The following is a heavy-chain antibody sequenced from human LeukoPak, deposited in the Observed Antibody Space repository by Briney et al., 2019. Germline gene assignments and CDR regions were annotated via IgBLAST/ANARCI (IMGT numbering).Heavy chain of an antibody. CDR3: ARSTHYYDSSGYYLYY. D-gene: IGHD3-22*01. J-gene: IGHJ4*02. V-gene: IGHV5-51*01. CDR2: IYPGDSDT. CDR1: GYSFTSYW. Sequence: GESLKISCKGSGYSFTSYWIGWVRQMPGKGLEWMGIIYPGDSDTRYSPSFQGQVTISADKSISTAYLQWSSLKASDTAMYYCARSTHYYDSSGYYLYYLGQGTLVTVSS.